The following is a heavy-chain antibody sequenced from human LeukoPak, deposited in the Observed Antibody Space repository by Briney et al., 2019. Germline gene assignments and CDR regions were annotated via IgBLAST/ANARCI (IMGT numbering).Heavy chain of an antibody. V-gene: IGHV4-34*01. D-gene: IGHD1-26*01. CDR1: GGSFSGYY. CDR2: INHSGST. CDR3: ARGSGSYYGGLDY. J-gene: IGHJ4*02. Sequence: SETLSLTCAVYGGSFSGYYWSWIRQPPGKGLEWIGEINHSGSTNYNPSLKSRVTISVDTSKNQFSLKLSSVTAADTAVYYCARGSGSYYGGLDYRGQGTLVTVSS.